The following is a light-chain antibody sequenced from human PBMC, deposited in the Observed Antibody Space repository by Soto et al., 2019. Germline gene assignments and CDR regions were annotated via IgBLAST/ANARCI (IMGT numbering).Light chain of an antibody. V-gene: IGKV1-5*01. CDR2: DVS. CDR3: QQYGSYYT. CDR1: QRISNW. J-gene: IGKJ2*01. Sequence: DIQMTHSPSTLSASVGDRVTITCRARQRISNWLAWYQQKPGKAPTLLIYDVSRLESGVPSRFSGSGSGTEFTLTSNILQPDDFATYYCQQYGSYYTFGQGTKVDIK.